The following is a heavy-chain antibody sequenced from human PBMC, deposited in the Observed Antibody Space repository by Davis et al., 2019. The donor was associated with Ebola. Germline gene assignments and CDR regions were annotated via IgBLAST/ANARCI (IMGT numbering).Heavy chain of an antibody. J-gene: IGHJ5*02. CDR1: GYTFISYD. Sequence: ASVKVSCKTSGYTFISYDINWVRQATGQGLEWMGWMSPNSGNTGFAQKFQGRVTMTWNTSINTAYMELSTLGSEDTAVYYCARGGDYFYDSGGYYRPNWFDPWGQGTVVTVSS. CDR2: MSPNSGNT. D-gene: IGHD3-22*01. CDR3: ARGGDYFYDSGGYYRPNWFDP. V-gene: IGHV1-8*01.